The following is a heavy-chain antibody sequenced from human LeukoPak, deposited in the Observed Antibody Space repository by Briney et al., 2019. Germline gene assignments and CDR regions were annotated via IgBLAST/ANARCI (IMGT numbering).Heavy chain of an antibody. J-gene: IGHJ4*02. D-gene: IGHD6-19*01. V-gene: IGHV4-59*01. CDR3: ARVVAVAGHGPFDY. Sequence: PSETLSLTCTVSGGSISSYYWSWIRQPPGKGLEWIGYIYYSGSTNYNPSLKSRVTISVDTSKNQFSLKLSSVTAADTAVYYCARVVAVAGHGPFDYWGQGTLVTVSS. CDR1: GGSISSYY. CDR2: IYYSGST.